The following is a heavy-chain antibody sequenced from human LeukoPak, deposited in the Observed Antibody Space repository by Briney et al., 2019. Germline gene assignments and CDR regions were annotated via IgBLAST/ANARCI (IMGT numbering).Heavy chain of an antibody. J-gene: IGHJ4*02. V-gene: IGHV3-30*02. CDR1: GFTFSSYG. Sequence: GGSLRLSCAASGFTFSSYGMHWVRQAPGKGLEWVAFIRYDGSNKYYADSAKGRFTISRDNSKNTLYLQMNSLIAEDTDVYYCAKDRGYSLDFWGQGNLVTVSS. CDR2: IRYDGSNK. CDR3: AKDRGYSLDF. D-gene: IGHD5-24*01.